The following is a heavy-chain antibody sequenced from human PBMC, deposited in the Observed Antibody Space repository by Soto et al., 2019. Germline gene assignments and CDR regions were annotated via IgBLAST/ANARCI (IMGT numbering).Heavy chain of an antibody. CDR2: ISYDGSNK. CDR3: AKRTYSSGWYYTFDI. J-gene: IGHJ3*02. CDR1: GFTFSSYD. D-gene: IGHD6-19*01. V-gene: IGHV3-30*18. Sequence: GGSLRLSCAASGFTFSSYDMHWVRQAPGKGLEWVAVISYDGSNKYYADSVKGRFTISRDNSKNTLYLQMNSLRAEDTAVYYCAKRTYSSGWYYTFDIWGQGTMVTVSS.